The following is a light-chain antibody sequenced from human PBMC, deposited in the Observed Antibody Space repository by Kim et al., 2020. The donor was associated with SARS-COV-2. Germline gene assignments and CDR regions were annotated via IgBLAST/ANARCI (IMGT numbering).Light chain of an antibody. J-gene: IGKJ2*01. V-gene: IGKV2-30*01. CDR3: MQGSHWPFT. Sequence: QAASISCRSSHSRVNSDGNTYLNWFQQRPGQSPRRLTYEISKRDSGVPDRFSVSGSGTDFTLKISRVEAEDVGVYYCMQGSHWPFTFGQGTKLEI. CDR2: EIS. CDR1: HSRVNSDGNTY.